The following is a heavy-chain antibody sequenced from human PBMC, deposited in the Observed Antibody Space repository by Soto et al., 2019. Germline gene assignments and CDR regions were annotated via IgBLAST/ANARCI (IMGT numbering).Heavy chain of an antibody. V-gene: IGHV4-61*01. Sequence: QVQLQESGPGLVKPSETLSLTCTVSVDSVSAGSYYWSWIRQPPGKGLEWIGFIYYTGTTRYNPSLQSRVLMSVDTSKIQLSLNLNSVTAADTAVYYCTREGSTETGFDPWGQGTLVTVSS. CDR1: VDSVSAGSYY. J-gene: IGHJ5*02. CDR3: TREGSTETGFDP. CDR2: IYYTGTT. D-gene: IGHD2-8*02.